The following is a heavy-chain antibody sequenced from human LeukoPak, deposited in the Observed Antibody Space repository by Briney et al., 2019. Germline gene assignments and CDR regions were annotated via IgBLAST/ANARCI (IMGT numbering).Heavy chain of an antibody. Sequence: PSQTLSLTCTVSGGSISSYYWSWIRQPAGKGLEWIGRINTSGSTNYIPSLKSRVTMSGDTSKNQFSLKLSSVTAADTAVYYCARDRYYYDSGGGRGLDYWGQGTLVTVSS. CDR2: INTSGST. CDR3: ARDRYYYDSGGGRGLDY. D-gene: IGHD3-22*01. CDR1: GGSISSYY. J-gene: IGHJ4*02. V-gene: IGHV4-4*07.